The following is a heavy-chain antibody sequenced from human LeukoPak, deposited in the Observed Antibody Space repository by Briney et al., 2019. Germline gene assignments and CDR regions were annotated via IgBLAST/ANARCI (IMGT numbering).Heavy chain of an antibody. D-gene: IGHD4-17*01. CDR1: GGSISSGSYY. Sequence: PSQTLSLTCTVSGGSISSGSYYWSWIRQPAGKGLEWIGRIYTSGSTNYNPSLKSRVTMSVDTSKNQFSLKLSSVTAADTAVYYCARGNIDYEDFDYWGQGTLVTVSS. J-gene: IGHJ4*02. CDR3: ARGNIDYEDFDY. CDR2: IYTSGST. V-gene: IGHV4-61*02.